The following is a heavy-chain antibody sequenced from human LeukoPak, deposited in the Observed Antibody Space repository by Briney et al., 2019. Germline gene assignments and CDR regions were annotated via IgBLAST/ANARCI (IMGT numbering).Heavy chain of an antibody. CDR3: AKGGCGRIPRYQFDC. CDR2: ITGSGDST. D-gene: IGHD2-2*01. J-gene: IGHJ4*02. Sequence: GGSLRLSCAASGFTFSSYAMSWVRQAPGKGLEWVSAITGSGDSTYYADSVKGRCTISRDNSKNTLYLQMNSLRAEDTAGYYCAKGGCGRIPRYQFDCWAQGTLVNVFS. CDR1: GFTFSSYA. V-gene: IGHV3-23*01.